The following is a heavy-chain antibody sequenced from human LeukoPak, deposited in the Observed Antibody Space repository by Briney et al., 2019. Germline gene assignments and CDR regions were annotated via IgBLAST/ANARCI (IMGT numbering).Heavy chain of an antibody. J-gene: IGHJ6*02. CDR2: IGPAGDP. Sequence: SGGSLRLSCAASGFTFSNYDMHWVRQAPGKGLEWVSAIGPAGDPNYPGSVKGRFTISRENAKNSLYLQMNSLRAGDTAVYYCARDLHYYDSSGYYYYYGMDVWGQGTTVTVSS. D-gene: IGHD3-22*01. V-gene: IGHV3-13*05. CDR1: GFTFSNYD. CDR3: ARDLHYYDSSGYYYYYGMDV.